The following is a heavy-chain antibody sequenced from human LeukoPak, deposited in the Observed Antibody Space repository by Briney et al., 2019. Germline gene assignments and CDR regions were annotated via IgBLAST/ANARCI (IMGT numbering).Heavy chain of an antibody. Sequence: GRSLRLSCAASGFTFSSYGMHWVRQAPGKGLEWVAVIWYDGSNTYYADSVKGRFTISRDNSKNTLYLQMNSLRAEDTALCYCARDPPYYDFWSGRNWFDPWGQGTLVTVSS. CDR3: ARDPPYYDFWSGRNWFDP. V-gene: IGHV3-33*01. D-gene: IGHD3-3*01. CDR2: IWYDGSNT. CDR1: GFTFSSYG. J-gene: IGHJ5*02.